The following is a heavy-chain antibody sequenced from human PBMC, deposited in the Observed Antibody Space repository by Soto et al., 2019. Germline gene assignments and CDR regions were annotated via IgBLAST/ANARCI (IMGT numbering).Heavy chain of an antibody. CDR2: INHSGST. CDR1: GGSFSGYY. D-gene: IGHD2-2*02. J-gene: IGHJ3*02. Sequence: SETLSLTCAVYGGSFSGYYWSWIRQPPGKGLEWIGEINHSGSTNYNPSIKSRVTISVDTSKNQFSLKLSSVTAADTAVYYCARARHHTDAFDIWGQGTMVTVSS. CDR3: ARARHHTDAFDI. V-gene: IGHV4-34*01.